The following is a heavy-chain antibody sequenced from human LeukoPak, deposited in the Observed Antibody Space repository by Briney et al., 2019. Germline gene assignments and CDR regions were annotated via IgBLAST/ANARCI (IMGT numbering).Heavy chain of an antibody. Sequence: GRSLRLSCAASGFTFTNYGIHWVRQAPGKGLEWVAVMWYDGTNRYYADSVKGRFTISRDNSKNTVYLQLNSLRAEDTAVYYCARGRRIAAAGTVYFQHWGQGTLVTVSS. CDR2: MWYDGTNR. D-gene: IGHD6-13*01. CDR1: GFTFTNYG. CDR3: ARGRRIAAAGTVYFQH. V-gene: IGHV3-33*01. J-gene: IGHJ1*01.